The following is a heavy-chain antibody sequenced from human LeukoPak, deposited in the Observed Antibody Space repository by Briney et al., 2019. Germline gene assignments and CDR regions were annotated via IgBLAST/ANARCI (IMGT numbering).Heavy chain of an antibody. Sequence: PGGSLRLSCAASGITISNHWMTWVRRAPGKGLEWVANIKQDGSETYYVDSVKGRFTISRDNAKNSLFLQMNSLRAEDTAVYYCAGWAYSSSWYWIDYWGRGTLVTVSS. CDR3: AGWAYSSSWYWIDY. J-gene: IGHJ4*02. CDR2: IKQDGSET. CDR1: GITISNHW. D-gene: IGHD6-13*01. V-gene: IGHV3-7*01.